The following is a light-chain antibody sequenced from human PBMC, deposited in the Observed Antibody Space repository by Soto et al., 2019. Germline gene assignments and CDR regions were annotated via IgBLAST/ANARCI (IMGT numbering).Light chain of an antibody. J-gene: IGKJ5*01. V-gene: IGKV3-15*01. CDR1: ESVSGN. CDR2: DTA. CDR3: QQYSKWPT. Sequence: EIVMTQSPATLSVSPGERATLSCRASESVSGNLAWYQQKPGQAPRLLIYDTASRATAIPARFSGSGSGTEFTLTISSLQSEDFAVYYCQQYSKWPTFGQGTRLESK.